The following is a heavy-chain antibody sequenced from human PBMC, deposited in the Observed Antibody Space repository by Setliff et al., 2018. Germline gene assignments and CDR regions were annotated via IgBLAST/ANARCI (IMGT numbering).Heavy chain of an antibody. J-gene: IGHJ4*02. D-gene: IGHD2-2*01. CDR1: GFTFRSYS. V-gene: IGHV3-48*01. CDR3: ARTQVVPAATYSIDY. Sequence: LKISCAASGFTFRSYSMNWVRQAPGKGLEWVSYISSSSSTIYYADSVKGRFTISRDNAKNLLYLQMNSLRAEDTAVYYCARTQVVPAATYSIDYWGQGTLVTVSS. CDR2: ISSSSSTI.